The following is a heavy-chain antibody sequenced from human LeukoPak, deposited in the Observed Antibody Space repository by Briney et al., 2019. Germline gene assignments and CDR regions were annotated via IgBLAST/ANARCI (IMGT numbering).Heavy chain of an antibody. CDR3: ARGQYCGGDCYHFDY. Sequence: GGSLRLSCAASGFTVSSNYMSWVRQAPGKGLEWVSVIYSGGSTYYADSVKGRFTISRDNSKKTMYLQMNSLRAEDTAVYYCARGQYCGGDCYHFDYWGQGTLVTVSS. CDR1: GFTVSSNY. J-gene: IGHJ4*02. V-gene: IGHV3-53*01. CDR2: IYSGGST. D-gene: IGHD2-21*02.